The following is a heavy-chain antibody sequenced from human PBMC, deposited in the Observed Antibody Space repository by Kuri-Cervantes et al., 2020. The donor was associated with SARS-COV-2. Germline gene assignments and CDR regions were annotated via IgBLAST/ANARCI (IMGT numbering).Heavy chain of an antibody. V-gene: IGHV3-NL1*01. D-gene: IGHD6-6*01. Sequence: GESLKISCAASGFTFSNYWMTWVRQAPGKGLEWVSVIYSGGSTYYADSVKGRFTISGDNSKNTLYLQMNSLRAEDTAVYYCAKDSAARPDWYFDLWGRGTLVTVSS. CDR3: AKDSAARPDWYFDL. CDR2: IYSGGST. J-gene: IGHJ2*01. CDR1: GFTFSNYW.